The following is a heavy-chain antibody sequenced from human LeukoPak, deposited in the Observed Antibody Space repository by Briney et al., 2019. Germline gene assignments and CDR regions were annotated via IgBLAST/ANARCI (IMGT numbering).Heavy chain of an antibody. V-gene: IGHV1-69*13. J-gene: IGHJ4*02. Sequence: ASVKVSCKASGGTFSSYAISWVRQAPGQGLEWMGGIIPIFGTANYAQKFRGRVTITADESTSTAYMELSSLRSEDTAVYYCAKYSSSWYYFDYWGQGTLVTVSS. CDR3: AKYSSSWYYFDY. CDR2: IIPIFGTA. D-gene: IGHD6-13*01. CDR1: GGTFSSYA.